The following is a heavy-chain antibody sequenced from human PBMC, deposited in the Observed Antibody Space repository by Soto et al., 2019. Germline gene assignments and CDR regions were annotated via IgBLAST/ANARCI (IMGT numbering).Heavy chain of an antibody. CDR2: ISYDGSNK. D-gene: IGHD2-2*01. CDR1: GFTFSSYG. Sequence: LRLSCAASGFTFSSYGMHWVRQAPGKGLEWVAVISYDGSNKYYADSVKGRFTISRDNSKNTLYLQMNSLRAEDTAVYYCANGPGGVVVPAAYYYYGMDVWGQGTTVTVS. V-gene: IGHV3-30*18. CDR3: ANGPGGVVVPAAYYYYGMDV. J-gene: IGHJ6*02.